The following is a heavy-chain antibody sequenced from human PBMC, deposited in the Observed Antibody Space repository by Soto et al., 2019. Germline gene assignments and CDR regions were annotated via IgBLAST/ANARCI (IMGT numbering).Heavy chain of an antibody. Sequence: QVQLVQSGAEVKKPGSSVKVSCKASGGTFSSYTISWVRQAPGQGLEWMGRIIPILGIANYAQKFQGRVTITADKSTSTAYMELSSLRSEDTAVYYCARDRELEMATNWFDPWGQGTLVTVSS. CDR1: GGTFSSYT. V-gene: IGHV1-69*08. CDR2: IIPILGIA. CDR3: ARDRELEMATNWFDP. J-gene: IGHJ5*02. D-gene: IGHD5-12*01.